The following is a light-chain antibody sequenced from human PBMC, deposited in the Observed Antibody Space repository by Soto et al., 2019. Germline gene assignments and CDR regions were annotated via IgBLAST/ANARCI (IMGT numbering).Light chain of an antibody. V-gene: IGKV1-39*01. CDR1: QGISHY. CDR3: QQSYDAQFT. J-gene: IGKJ4*01. CDR2: GVS. Sequence: DIQLTQSPSSLSASVGDEVTITCRASQGISHYLTGYQQKPGRAPTLLIYGVSTLPSGVPSRFSGGGSGTDFTLTISNLQLEDFATYYCQQSYDAQFTFGGGTRVEIK.